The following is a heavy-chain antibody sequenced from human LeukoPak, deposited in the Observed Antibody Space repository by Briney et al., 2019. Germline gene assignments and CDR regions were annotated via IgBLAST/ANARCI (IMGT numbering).Heavy chain of an antibody. J-gene: IGHJ3*02. Sequence: PGGSLRLSCAASGFTFSSYAMNWVRQAPGKGLGWVSGISGSGTNTYYADSVKGRFTISRDNSKNTLYMQMNSLRAEDTAVYYCAKEWGVSGGPFAFDIWGQGTMVTVSS. CDR1: GFTFSSYA. CDR3: AKEWGVSGGPFAFDI. D-gene: IGHD1-26*01. CDR2: ISGSGTNT. V-gene: IGHV3-23*01.